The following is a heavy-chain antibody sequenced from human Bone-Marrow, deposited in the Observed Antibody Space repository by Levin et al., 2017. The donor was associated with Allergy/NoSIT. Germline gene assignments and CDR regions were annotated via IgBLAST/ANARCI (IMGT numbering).Heavy chain of an antibody. CDR2: IRSKAYGGTT. J-gene: IGHJ4*02. CDR1: GFTFGDYA. V-gene: IGHV3-49*03. CDR3: TRDWGLGYCSGGSCPAVFDY. Sequence: SCTASGFTFGDYAMSWFRQAPGKGLEWVGFIRSKAYGGTTEYAASVKGRFTISRDDSKSIAYLQMNSLKTEDTAVYYCTRDWGLGYCSGGSCPAVFDYWGQGTLVTVSS. D-gene: IGHD2-15*01.